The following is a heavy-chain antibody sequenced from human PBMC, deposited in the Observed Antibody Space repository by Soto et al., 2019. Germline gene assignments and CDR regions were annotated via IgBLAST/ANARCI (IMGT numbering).Heavy chain of an antibody. D-gene: IGHD1-26*01. V-gene: IGHV4-4*02. CDR1: GVSITTSVW. CDR3: AGGRDYDY. Sequence: VQLTESGPGLVRPSGTMSLTCEVSGVSITTSVWWTWVRQFPGRGLEWIVEIAHDGHTNYNPSLSGRVTMSVDLSNGQFSLNVASVNAADTAVYFCAGGRDYDYWGQGTLVTVSS. CDR2: IAHDGHT. J-gene: IGHJ4*02.